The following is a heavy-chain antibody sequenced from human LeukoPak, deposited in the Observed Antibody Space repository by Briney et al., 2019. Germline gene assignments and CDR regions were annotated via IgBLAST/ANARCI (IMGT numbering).Heavy chain of an antibody. CDR1: GGSFSGYY. CDR2: INHSEST. CDR3: ARDLYPGWFDP. V-gene: IGHV4-34*01. Sequence: SETLSLTCAVYGGSFSGYYWSWIRQPPGKGLEWIGEINHSESTNYNPSLKSRVTISVDTSKNQFSLKLSSVTAADTAVYYCARDLYPGWFDPWGQGTLVTVSS. J-gene: IGHJ5*02.